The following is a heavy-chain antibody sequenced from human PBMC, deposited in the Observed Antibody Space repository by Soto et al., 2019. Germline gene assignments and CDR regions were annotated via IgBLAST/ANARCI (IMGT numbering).Heavy chain of an antibody. Sequence: GASVKVSCKASGYTFTSYDINWVRQATGQGLEWMGWMDPNSGNTGYAQKFQGRVTMTRNTSISTAYMELSSLRSEDTAVYYFSRYAKLRLLRRADHYYYMDVWGKGTTVTVSS. CDR3: SRYAKLRLLRRADHYYYMDV. J-gene: IGHJ6*03. CDR1: GYTFTSYD. D-gene: IGHD5-12*01. V-gene: IGHV1-8*01. CDR2: MDPNSGNT.